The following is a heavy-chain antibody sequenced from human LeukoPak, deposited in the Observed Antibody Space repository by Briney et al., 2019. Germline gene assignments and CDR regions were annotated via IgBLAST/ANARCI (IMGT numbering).Heavy chain of an antibody. CDR1: GGPISGSRT. J-gene: IGHJ5*02. CDR3: ARVVTAAGLDL. CDR2: VHYDGRA. Sequence: PSETLSLTCTVSGGPISGSRTWGWVRQPPGKGLEWIGNVHYDGRAASNPSLKSRVTMSLDTPTNQFSLKMNSVTATDTALYYCARVVTAAGLDLWGQGILVTISS. D-gene: IGHD6-25*01. V-gene: IGHV4-39*07.